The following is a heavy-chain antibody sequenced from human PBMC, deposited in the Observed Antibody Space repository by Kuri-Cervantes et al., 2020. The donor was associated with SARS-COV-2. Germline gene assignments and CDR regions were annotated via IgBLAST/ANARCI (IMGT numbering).Heavy chain of an antibody. CDR3: TTEVHYPAHGGMDV. CDR2: IRSKANSYAT. Sequence: GESLKISCAASGFTFSGSAMHWVRQASGKGLEWVGRIRSKANSYATAYAASVKGRFTISRDDSKNTLYLQMNSLKTEDTAVYYCTTEVHYPAHGGMDVWGQGTTVTVSS. V-gene: IGHV3-73*01. CDR1: GFTFSGSA. J-gene: IGHJ6*02. D-gene: IGHD3-10*01.